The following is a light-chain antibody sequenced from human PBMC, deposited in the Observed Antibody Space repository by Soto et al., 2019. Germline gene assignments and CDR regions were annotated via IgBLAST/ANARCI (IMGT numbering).Light chain of an antibody. CDR1: QTITPTF. CDR3: QQFGVSPT. CDR2: GAS. V-gene: IGKV3-20*01. Sequence: EIVLTQSPGTLSLSPGERATLSCRASQTITPTFLAWYQQKPGQAPRLLIYGASSRATDIPDRFSGSGSRTDFNLTISKLEPEDFAVYYCQQFGVSPTFGGGTTVDIK. J-gene: IGKJ4*01.